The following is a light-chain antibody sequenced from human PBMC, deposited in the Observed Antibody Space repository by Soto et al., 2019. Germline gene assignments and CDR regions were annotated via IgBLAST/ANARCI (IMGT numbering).Light chain of an antibody. CDR1: SSDIGRYNY. Sequence: QSVLTQPPSASGSPGQSVTISCTGTSSDIGRYNYVSWYQQHPGKAPRLIIYEVSYRPSGVPDRFSGSKSGNTASLTVSGLQAEEEADYYCTSYAGSNNLGVFGGGTKLTVL. CDR3: TSYAGSNNLGV. J-gene: IGLJ2*01. CDR2: EVS. V-gene: IGLV2-8*01.